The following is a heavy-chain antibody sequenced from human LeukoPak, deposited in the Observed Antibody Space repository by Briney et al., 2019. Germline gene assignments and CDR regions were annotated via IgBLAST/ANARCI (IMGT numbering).Heavy chain of an antibody. CDR2: IKYDETIT. CDR1: GFTFSSYW. CDR3: ARASWVSNADAVC. J-gene: IGHJ4*02. V-gene: IGHV3-74*01. D-gene: IGHD1-1*01. Sequence: PGGSLRLSCAASGFTFSSYWMHWVRQAPGEGLVWVSRIKYDETITNYADSVKGRFTLSRDDSMNTVYLQLNYLRVEDTAIYYCARASWVSNADAVCWGQGTQVTVSS.